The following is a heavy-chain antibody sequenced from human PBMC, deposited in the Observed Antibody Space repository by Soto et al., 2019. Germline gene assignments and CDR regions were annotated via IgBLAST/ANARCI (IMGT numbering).Heavy chain of an antibody. CDR2: ISHDGSKT. Sequence: GGSPRLSSAASGFSFDSYGIHWVRQAPGKGLEWVAVISHDGSKTNYADSVKGRFTIFRDNSKDTVYQQRNRLRAEDTVEYYCAKYTYYYSSSGYYIFDSWGQG. CDR1: GFSFDSYG. CDR3: AKYTYYYSSSGYYIFDS. V-gene: IGHV3-30*18. D-gene: IGHD3-22*01. J-gene: IGHJ4*02.